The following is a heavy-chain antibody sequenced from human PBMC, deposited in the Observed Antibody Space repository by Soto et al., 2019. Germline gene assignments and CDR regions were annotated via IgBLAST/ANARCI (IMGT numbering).Heavy chain of an antibody. CDR1: GGSISSCGYY. V-gene: IGHV4-31*03. Sequence: PSETLSLTCTVSGGSISSCGYYWSWIRQHPGKGLEWIGYIYDSGSTYYNPSLKSRVTISVDTSKNQFSLKLSSVTAADTAVYYCARDHIVVVPAAPSPGGYYYYYGMDVWGQGTTVTVSS. D-gene: IGHD2-2*01. J-gene: IGHJ6*02. CDR3: ARDHIVVVPAAPSPGGYYYYYGMDV. CDR2: IYDSGST.